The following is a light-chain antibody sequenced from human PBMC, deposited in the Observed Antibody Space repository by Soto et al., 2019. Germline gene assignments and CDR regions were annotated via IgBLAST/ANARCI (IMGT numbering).Light chain of an antibody. CDR1: QSVSSY. Sequence: IVMTQSPATLSLSPGETSTLSSRAGQSVSSYLAWYQQRPGQAPRLLIYGASTRATGIPARLSGSGSGTEFTLTISSLQSEDFAVYYCQQYNNWPWTFGQGTKVDIK. J-gene: IGKJ1*01. CDR2: GAS. V-gene: IGKV3-15*01. CDR3: QQYNNWPWT.